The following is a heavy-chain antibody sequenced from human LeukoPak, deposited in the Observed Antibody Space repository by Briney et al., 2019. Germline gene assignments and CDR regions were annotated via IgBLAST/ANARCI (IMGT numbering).Heavy chain of an antibody. Sequence: GESLKISCKGSGYSFTSYWIGWVRQMPGKGLEWMGIIYPGDSDTRYSPSFQGQVTISADKSISTAYLQWSSLKPSDTAMYYCARGPRGTMIVVVPYFDYWGQGTLVTVSS. J-gene: IGHJ4*02. CDR1: GYSFTSYW. CDR3: ARGPRGTMIVVVPYFDY. D-gene: IGHD3-22*01. V-gene: IGHV5-51*01. CDR2: IYPGDSDT.